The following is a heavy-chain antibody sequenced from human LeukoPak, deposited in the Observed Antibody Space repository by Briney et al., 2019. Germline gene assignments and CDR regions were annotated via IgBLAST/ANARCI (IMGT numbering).Heavy chain of an antibody. CDR2: INSDGSST. Sequence: GGSLRLSCAASGFTFSSYWMHWVRHAPGKGVVWVPRINSDGSSTNYADSVKGRFTISRDNAKNTLYLQMNSLRAEDTAVYYCARDGLRIVDPFDYWGQGTLVTVSS. D-gene: IGHD1-26*01. CDR1: GFTFSSYW. V-gene: IGHV3-74*01. J-gene: IGHJ4*02. CDR3: ARDGLRIVDPFDY.